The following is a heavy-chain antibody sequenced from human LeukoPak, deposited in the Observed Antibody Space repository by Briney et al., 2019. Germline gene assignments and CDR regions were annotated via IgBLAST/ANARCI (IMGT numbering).Heavy chain of an antibody. CDR1: GFSISRHW. CDR2: INEDGSEK. J-gene: IGHJ4*02. D-gene: IGHD1-1*01. Sequence: GGSLRLSCAASGFSISRHWMHWVRQAPGKGLEWVAIINEDGSEKYYVDSVKGRFTISRDNAKNSLSLQMNSLRAEDTAAYYCARAGTPGSIDYWGQGTLVTVSS. CDR3: ARAGTPGSIDY. V-gene: IGHV3-7*01.